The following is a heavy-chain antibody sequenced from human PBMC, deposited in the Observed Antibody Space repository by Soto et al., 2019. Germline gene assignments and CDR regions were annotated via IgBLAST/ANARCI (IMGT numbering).Heavy chain of an antibody. CDR3: ALDYSDYGMDV. Sequence: SGPTLVNPTQTLTLTYTFSGFSLSTSGMRVSWTRQPPGKALEWLARIDWDDDKFYSTSLKTRLTISKDTSKNQVVLTMTNMENVDTDTYYCALDYSDYGMDVWDQGTTVTVS. CDR1: GFSLSTSGMR. CDR2: IDWDDDK. J-gene: IGHJ6*02. D-gene: IGHD4-4*01. V-gene: IGHV2-70*04.